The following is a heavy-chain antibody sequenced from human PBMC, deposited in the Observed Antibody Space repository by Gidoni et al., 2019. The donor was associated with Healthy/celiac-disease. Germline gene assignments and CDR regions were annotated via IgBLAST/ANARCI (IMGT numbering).Heavy chain of an antibody. V-gene: IGHV4-30-4*01. CDR2: IYYSGST. Sequence: QVQLPESGPGLVKPSQTLSLTCPVSGCSISSGDYYWSWIRQPPGKGLEWIGYIYYSGSTYYNPSLKSRVTISVDTSKNQFSLKLSSGTAADTAVYYCARDKVDGYSYGWFDPWGQGTLVTVSS. CDR3: ARDKVDGYSYGWFDP. CDR1: GCSISSGDYY. D-gene: IGHD5-18*01. J-gene: IGHJ5*02.